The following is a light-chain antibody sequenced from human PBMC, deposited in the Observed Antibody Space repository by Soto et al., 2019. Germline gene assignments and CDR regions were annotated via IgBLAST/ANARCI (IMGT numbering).Light chain of an antibody. CDR1: QSISNY. J-gene: IGKJ2*01. Sequence: DIQMTQSPSSLSASVGDRVTITCRASQSISNYLNWYQQKPGKAPKLLIYAAFSLQSGVPSRFSSSGSGTDFTLTISSLQPEDFATYYCQQSYSSPRYTFGQGTKLEIK. V-gene: IGKV1-39*01. CDR2: AAF. CDR3: QQSYSSPRYT.